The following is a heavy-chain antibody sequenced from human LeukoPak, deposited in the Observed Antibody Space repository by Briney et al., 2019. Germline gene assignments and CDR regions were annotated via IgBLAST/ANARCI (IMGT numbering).Heavy chain of an antibody. V-gene: IGHV3-30*18. CDR1: GFTFSSYA. J-gene: IGHJ6*02. D-gene: IGHD3-10*01. Sequence: GGSLRLSCAASGFTFSSYAMHWVRQAPGKGLEWVAVTSYDGSEKYYGDSVTGRFTISRDNSKNILYLQMNSLRAEDTAVYYCAKFPYYGSGTEGGMAVWGQGTTVTVTS. CDR3: AKFPYYGSGTEGGMAV. CDR2: TSYDGSEK.